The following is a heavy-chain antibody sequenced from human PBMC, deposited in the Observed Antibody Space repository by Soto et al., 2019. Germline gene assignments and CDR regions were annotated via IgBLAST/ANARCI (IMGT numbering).Heavy chain of an antibody. J-gene: IGHJ4*02. CDR3: AIDQTDHAFDY. V-gene: IGHV1-2*02. CDR2: IHPNSGGT. Sequence: QVQLVQSGAEVKKPGASVKVSCKASGYTFTGYYIHWVRPAPGQGLEWMGWIHPNSGGTNYAQKFHGRVTMTRDTSISTAYMEVSSLRSDDTAVYYCAIDQTDHAFDYWGQGTLFTVSS. CDR1: GYTFTGYY.